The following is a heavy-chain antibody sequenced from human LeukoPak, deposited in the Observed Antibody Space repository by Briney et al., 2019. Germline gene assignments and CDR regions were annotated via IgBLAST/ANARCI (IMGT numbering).Heavy chain of an antibody. J-gene: IGHJ3*02. Sequence: SETLSLTCTVSGYSISSGYYWGWIRQPPGKGLEWIGSIYHSGSTYYDPSLKSRVTISVDTSKNQFSLKLSSVTAADTAVYYCASYCSSTSCFASDAFDIWGQGTMVTVSS. V-gene: IGHV4-38-2*02. D-gene: IGHD2-2*01. CDR1: GYSISSGYY. CDR3: ASYCSSTSCFASDAFDI. CDR2: IYHSGST.